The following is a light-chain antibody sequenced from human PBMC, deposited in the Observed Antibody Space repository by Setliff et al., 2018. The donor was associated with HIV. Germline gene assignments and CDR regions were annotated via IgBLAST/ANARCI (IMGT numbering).Light chain of an antibody. Sequence: QSALTQPASVSGSPGQSITISCTGTSSDVGGYNYVSWYQQHPGKAPKVMIYEVSNRPSGVSNRFSGSKSGNTASLTISGLQAEDEADYHCTSYTSSYTLVFRTGTKVTVL. CDR2: EVS. V-gene: IGLV2-14*01. CDR3: TSYTSSYTLV. J-gene: IGLJ1*01. CDR1: SSDVGGYNY.